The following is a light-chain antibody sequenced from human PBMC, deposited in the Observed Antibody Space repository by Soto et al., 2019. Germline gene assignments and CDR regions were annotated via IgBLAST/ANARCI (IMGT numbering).Light chain of an antibody. Sequence: IVMTQSPATVSVSPGESASLSCRASRTIGTNLGWYQQKPGQAPRLLISKTSTRATGVPARFSGSGSGTEFTLTITSLQSEDIAVYYCQQYVDWPLTFGGGTKVDIK. CDR3: QQYVDWPLT. J-gene: IGKJ4*01. CDR1: RTIGTN. V-gene: IGKV3-15*01. CDR2: KTS.